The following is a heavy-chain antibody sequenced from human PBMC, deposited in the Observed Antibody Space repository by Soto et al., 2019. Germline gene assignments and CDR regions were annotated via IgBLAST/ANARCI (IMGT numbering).Heavy chain of an antibody. Sequence: GGSLRLSCAASGFTFSSYAMSWVRQAPGKGLEWVSAISGSGGSTYYADSVKGRFTISRDNSKNTLYLQMNSLRAEDTAVYYCAKGGLDCSSTSCQIYYYYGMDVWGQGTTVTSP. V-gene: IGHV3-23*01. D-gene: IGHD2-2*01. CDR3: AKGGLDCSSTSCQIYYYYGMDV. CDR1: GFTFSSYA. J-gene: IGHJ6*02. CDR2: ISGSGGST.